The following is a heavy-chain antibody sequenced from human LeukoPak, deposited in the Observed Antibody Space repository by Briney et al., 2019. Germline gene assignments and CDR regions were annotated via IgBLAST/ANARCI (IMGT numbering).Heavy chain of an antibody. V-gene: IGHV4-38-2*02. J-gene: IGHJ4*02. CDR3: ARRKLTMTHDY. D-gene: IGHD3-22*01. Sequence: SETLSLTCTVSGYSISSGYYWGWIRQPPGKGLEWIGSIYYSGSTYYNPSLKSRVTISVDTSKNQFSLKLSSVTAADTAVYYCARRKLTMTHDYWGQGTLVTVSS. CDR2: IYYSGST. CDR1: GYSISSGYY.